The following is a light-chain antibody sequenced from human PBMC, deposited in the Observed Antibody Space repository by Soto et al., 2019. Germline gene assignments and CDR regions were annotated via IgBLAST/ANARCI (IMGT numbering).Light chain of an antibody. V-gene: IGKV3-15*01. CDR3: QQCRNWPPT. CDR2: DAS. CDR1: QNVYNN. Sequence: EIVMTQSPATLSVSPGEGATLSCKASQNVYNNLAWYQQRPGQPPRLLTYDASTWATGISARFSGSGYGTEFTLTISSLQSEDFAVYFCQQCRNWPPTFGGGTKVEIK. J-gene: IGKJ4*01.